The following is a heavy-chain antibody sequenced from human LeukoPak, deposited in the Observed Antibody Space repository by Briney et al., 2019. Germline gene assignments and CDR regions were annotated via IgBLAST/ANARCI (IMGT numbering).Heavy chain of an antibody. CDR2: ISGSGGST. V-gene: IGHV3-23*01. D-gene: IGHD6-13*01. J-gene: IGHJ4*02. Sequence: GGSLRLSCAASGFTFSSYAMSWVRQAPGKGLEWVSAISGSGGSTYYADSVKGRFTISRDNSKNTLYLQMNSLRAEDTAVYYCAKDLPIRDGAAADDYWAREPWSPSPQ. CDR3: AKDLPIRDGAAADDY. CDR1: GFTFSSYA.